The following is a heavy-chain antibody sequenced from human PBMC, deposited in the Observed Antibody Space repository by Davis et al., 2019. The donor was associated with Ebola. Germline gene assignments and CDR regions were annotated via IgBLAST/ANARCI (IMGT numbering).Heavy chain of an antibody. CDR1: GFTFDDYA. J-gene: IGHJ4*02. V-gene: IGHV3-30-3*01. D-gene: IGHD6-19*01. CDR3: ASGSYSSGWYSLTEYFDY. CDR2: ISYDGSNK. Sequence: GGSLRLSCAASGFTFDDYAMHWVRQAPGKGLEWVAVISYDGSNKYYADSVKGRFTISRDNSKNTLYLQMNSLRAEDTAVYYCASGSYSSGWYSLTEYFDYWGQGTLVTVSS.